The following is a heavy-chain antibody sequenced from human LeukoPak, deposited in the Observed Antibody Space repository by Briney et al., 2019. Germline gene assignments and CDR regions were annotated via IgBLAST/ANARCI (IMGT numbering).Heavy chain of an antibody. CDR3: ARVDGSVDY. Sequence: GASVKVSCKASGYTFTRYDIDWVRQATGQGLEWMGWINTKSGMTGHAQKFQGRITITKDTSISTIYMELSSLSSEHTAVYFCARVDGSVDYWGQGTLVTVSS. CDR2: INTKSGMT. V-gene: IGHV1-8*03. J-gene: IGHJ4*02. CDR1: GYTFTRYD. D-gene: IGHD3-22*01.